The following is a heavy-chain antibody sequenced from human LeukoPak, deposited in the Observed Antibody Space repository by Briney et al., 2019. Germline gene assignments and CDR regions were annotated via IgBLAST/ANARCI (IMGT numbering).Heavy chain of an antibody. CDR2: SNWYAARA. CDR1: GFTFHDYG. CDR3: ARRRRLGEVTYYYYMDV. J-gene: IGHJ6*03. V-gene: IGHV3-20*04. D-gene: IGHD3-16*01. Sequence: GGSLRLSCAASGFTFHDYGMIWVRHAPGKGLAWVSDSNWYAARAGYGESVQGRFTISRDNAKKSLYLQMNSVRVEDTALYYCARRRRLGEVTYYYYMDVWGKGTTVIVSS.